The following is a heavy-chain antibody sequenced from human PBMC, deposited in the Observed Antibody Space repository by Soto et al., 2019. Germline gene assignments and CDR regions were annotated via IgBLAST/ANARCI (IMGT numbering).Heavy chain of an antibody. CDR2: MNPGSGNT. Sequence: QVQLVQSGAEVKEPGASVKVSCKASGYTFTNYDISWVRQATEQGLEWMGWMNPGSGNTGYAHKFQGRVTITRNLSISTAYMELSRLASDDTAIYYCARMASSGSLNWFDPWGQGTLVTVSS. V-gene: IGHV1-8*01. CDR3: ARMASSGSLNWFDP. D-gene: IGHD3-10*01. J-gene: IGHJ5*02. CDR1: GYTFTNYD.